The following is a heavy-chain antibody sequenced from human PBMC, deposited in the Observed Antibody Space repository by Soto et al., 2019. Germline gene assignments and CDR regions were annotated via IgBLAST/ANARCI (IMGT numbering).Heavy chain of an antibody. J-gene: IGHJ4*02. CDR3: ASHRGNTYGPYDY. Sequence: VQLQESGPGLVKPSGTLSLTCAVSGGSISSGNWWGWVRQSPGKGLDWIGEIYHSGNTNHNPSRKSRVTIAVDKSNNQFSLKLTSVTAADAAVYYCASHRGNTYGPYDYWGQGTLVTVSS. CDR2: IYHSGNT. CDR1: GGSISSGNW. V-gene: IGHV4-4*02. D-gene: IGHD5-18*01.